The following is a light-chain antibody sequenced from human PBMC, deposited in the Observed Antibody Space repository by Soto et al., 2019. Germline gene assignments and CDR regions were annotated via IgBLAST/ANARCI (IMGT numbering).Light chain of an antibody. CDR2: DAS. V-gene: IGKV3-11*01. Sequence: EIVLTQSPDTLSLSPGERATLSCRASQSVSSSLAWYQQKPGQAPRLLIYDASNRATGIPARFSGSGSGTDCTLTISSLEPEDFAVYYCQQRSNWPPEVTSGPGTKVDIK. CDR3: QQRSNWPPEVT. J-gene: IGKJ3*01. CDR1: QSVSSS.